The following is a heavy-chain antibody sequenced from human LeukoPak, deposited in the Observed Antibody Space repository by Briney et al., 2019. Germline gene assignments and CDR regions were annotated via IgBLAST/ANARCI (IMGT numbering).Heavy chain of an antibody. CDR3: ARVGITMMRPPIDY. Sequence: SETLSLTCAVYGGSFSGYYWSWIRQPPGKGLEWIGEINHSGSTNYNPSLKSRVTISVDTSKNQFSLKLSSVTATDTAVYYCARVGITMMRPPIDYWGQGTLVTVSS. CDR2: INHSGST. CDR1: GGSFSGYY. J-gene: IGHJ4*02. V-gene: IGHV4-34*01. D-gene: IGHD3-22*01.